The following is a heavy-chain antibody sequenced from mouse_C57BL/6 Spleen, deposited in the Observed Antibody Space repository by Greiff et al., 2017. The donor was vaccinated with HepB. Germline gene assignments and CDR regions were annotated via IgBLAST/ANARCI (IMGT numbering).Heavy chain of an antibody. J-gene: IGHJ4*01. CDR1: GFTFSSYG. CDR2: ISSGGSYT. V-gene: IGHV5-6*01. Sequence: EVKLVESGGDLVKPGGSLKLSCAASGFTFSSYGMSWVRQTPDKRLEWVATISSGGSYTYYPDSVKGRFTISRDNAKNTLYLQMSSLKSEDTAMYYCARHEEGAMDYWGQGTSVTVSS. CDR3: ARHEEGAMDY.